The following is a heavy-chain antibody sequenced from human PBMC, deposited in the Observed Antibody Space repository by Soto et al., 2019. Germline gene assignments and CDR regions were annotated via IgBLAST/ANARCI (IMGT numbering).Heavy chain of an antibody. V-gene: IGHV4-39*01. D-gene: IGHD3-10*02. J-gene: IGHJ4*02. CDR3: AKLVRDDVRRSDLDH. CDR1: GDSITASYSN. CDR2: SYYSGTT. Sequence: SDTLSLTCTVSGDSITASYSNWAWIRQPPGKGLEWIGTSYYSGTTSQNPPLRSRITISGDTSRNQFSLNLRSVTAADSGVYYCAKLVRDDVRRSDLDHWGQGTLVTVSS.